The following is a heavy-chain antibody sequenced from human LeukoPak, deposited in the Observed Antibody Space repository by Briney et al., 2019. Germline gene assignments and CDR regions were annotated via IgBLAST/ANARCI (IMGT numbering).Heavy chain of an antibody. CDR3: ARPRGNVEMATIPFDY. V-gene: IGHV3-11*04. J-gene: IGHJ4*02. Sequence: PGGSLRLSCAASGFTFSDYYMSWIRQAPGKGLQWLAYSSTSGSITYYADSVKGRFTISRDNAKNSVYLQMSSLRAEDTAVYYCARPRGNVEMATIPFDYWGQGTVVTVSS. CDR2: SSTSGSIT. CDR1: GFTFSDYY. D-gene: IGHD5-24*01.